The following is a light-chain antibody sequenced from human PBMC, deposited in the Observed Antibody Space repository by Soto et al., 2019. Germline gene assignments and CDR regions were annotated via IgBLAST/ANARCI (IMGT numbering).Light chain of an antibody. CDR2: NAS. V-gene: IGKV3-11*01. Sequence: EIVLTQSPATLSLSPGERATPSCRASQTVGNYLAWYQQKPGQVPRLLIYNASNRATGVPVRFSGSGSGTEFTLTISSLEPQDFAVYYCQQRGNWPLPWTFGQGTKVDIK. CDR3: QQRGNWPLPWT. J-gene: IGKJ1*01. CDR1: QTVGNY.